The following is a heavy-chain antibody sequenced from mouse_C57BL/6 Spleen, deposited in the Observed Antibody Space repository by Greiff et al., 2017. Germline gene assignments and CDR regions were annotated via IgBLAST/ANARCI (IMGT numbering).Heavy chain of an antibody. CDR1: GYTFTSYW. J-gene: IGHJ4*01. Sequence: VQLQQSGAELVMPGASVKLSCKASGYTFTSYWMHWVKQRPGQGLEWIGEIDPSDSYTHYNQKFKGKSTLTVDKSSSTAYTQLSSLTSEDSAVYDCASGRGYDGVYAMDYWGQGTSVTVSS. V-gene: IGHV1-69*01. CDR3: ASGRGYDGVYAMDY. CDR2: IDPSDSYT. D-gene: IGHD2-2*01.